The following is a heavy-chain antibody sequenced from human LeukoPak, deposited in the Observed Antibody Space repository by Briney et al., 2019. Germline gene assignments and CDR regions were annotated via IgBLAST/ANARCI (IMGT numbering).Heavy chain of an antibody. D-gene: IGHD3-3*01. CDR2: INTSGGST. CDR3: ARRMEWSSLGAFDI. V-gene: IGHV1-46*01. J-gene: IGHJ3*02. Sequence: EASVKVSCKASGGTFSSYAISWVRQAPGQGLEWMGIINTSGGSTSYAQKFQGRVTMTRDTSTSTVYMELSSLRSEDTAVYYCARRMEWSSLGAFDIWGQGTMVTVSS. CDR1: GGTFSSYA.